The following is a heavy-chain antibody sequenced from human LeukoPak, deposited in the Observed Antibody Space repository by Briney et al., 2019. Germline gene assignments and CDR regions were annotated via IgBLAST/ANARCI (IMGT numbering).Heavy chain of an antibody. V-gene: IGHV1-46*01. CDR1: GYTFTSYY. Sequence: ASVKVSCKASGYTFTSYYMHWVRQAPGQGLEWMGIINPSGGSTSYAQKFQGRVTMTRDTSTSTVYMELSSLRSEDTAVYYCARVSVTNSYGSGSYSDNDYWGQGTLVTVSS. J-gene: IGHJ4*02. CDR2: INPSGGST. CDR3: ARVSVTNSYGSGSYSDNDY. D-gene: IGHD3-10*01.